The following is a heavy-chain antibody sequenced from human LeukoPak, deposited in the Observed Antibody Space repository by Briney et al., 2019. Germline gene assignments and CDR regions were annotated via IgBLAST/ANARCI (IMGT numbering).Heavy chain of an antibody. V-gene: IGHV3-21*01. J-gene: IGHJ4*02. D-gene: IGHD3-22*01. CDR2: ISRNSTYI. CDR1: GFTFSSYI. CDR3: ARDPRNYYDSSGYNDY. Sequence: PGGSLRLSCAASGFTFSSYIMNWVRQAPGKGLEWVASISRNSTYIHYADSVKGRFTISRDNAKNSLYLQMNILRAEDTAVYYRARDPRNYYDSSGYNDYWGQGTLVTVSS.